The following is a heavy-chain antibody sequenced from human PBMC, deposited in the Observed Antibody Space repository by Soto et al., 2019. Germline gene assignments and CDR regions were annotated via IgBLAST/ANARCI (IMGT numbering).Heavy chain of an antibody. J-gene: IGHJ4*02. CDR2: INPSGGST. CDR1: GYTFTSYY. CDR3: ATVRLTTVTHPFDY. Sequence: ASVKVSCKASGYTFTSYYMHWVRQAPGQGLEWMGIINPSGGSTSYAQKFQGRVTMTRDTSTDTAYMELSSLRSEDTAVYYCATVRLTTVTHPFDYWGQGTLVTVSS. V-gene: IGHV1-46*01. D-gene: IGHD4-17*01.